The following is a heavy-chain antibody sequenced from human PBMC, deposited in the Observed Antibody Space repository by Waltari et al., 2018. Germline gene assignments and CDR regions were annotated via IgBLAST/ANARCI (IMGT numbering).Heavy chain of an antibody. Sequence: QLQLQQSGPGLVKPSQSLSLTCAVSGDSMSSTYWWSWVRQPPGKGLEWIGQIRGSGRTNYNPSLDSRVTISIDTSNNHLSLKVASVTAEDTAVYYCARDRGRGLYLDSWGQGTLVTVSP. CDR3: ARDRGRGLYLDS. V-gene: IGHV4-4*02. D-gene: IGHD2-15*01. CDR2: IRGSGRT. CDR1: GDSMSSTYW. J-gene: IGHJ4*02.